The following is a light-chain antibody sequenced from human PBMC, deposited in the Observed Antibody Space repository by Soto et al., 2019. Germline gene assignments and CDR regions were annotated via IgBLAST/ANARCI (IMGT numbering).Light chain of an antibody. CDR3: NSFTTSSTYV. Sequence: QSALTQPPSASGSLGQSVTISCTGTSSDIGSYNRVSWYQQPPGTAPKLIIYEVNNRPSGVPDRFSGSKSGNTASLTISGLQAEDEADYYCNSFTTSSTYVFGTGTKLTVL. CDR2: EVN. J-gene: IGLJ1*01. V-gene: IGLV2-18*02. CDR1: SSDIGSYNR.